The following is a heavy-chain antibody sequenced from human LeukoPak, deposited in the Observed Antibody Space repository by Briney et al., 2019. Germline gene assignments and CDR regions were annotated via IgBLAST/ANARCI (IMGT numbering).Heavy chain of an antibody. Sequence: GGSLRLSCAASGITFSNVWMGWVRQAPGKGPEWVGRIKSKTDGATIDYAAPVKGRFTISRDDSKNTLYLQMNSLRTEDTAVYYCTTSGYSSGWPPASYFDLWGRGTLVTVSS. CDR2: IKSKTDGATI. CDR3: TTSGYSSGWPPASYFDL. D-gene: IGHD6-19*01. CDR1: GITFSNVW. V-gene: IGHV3-15*01. J-gene: IGHJ2*01.